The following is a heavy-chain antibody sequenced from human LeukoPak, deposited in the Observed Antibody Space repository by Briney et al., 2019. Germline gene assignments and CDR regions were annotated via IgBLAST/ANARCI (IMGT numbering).Heavy chain of an antibody. CDR3: AIDTDIVVVPAAISLDY. D-gene: IGHD2-2*01. CDR2: IKQDGSEI. CDR1: GFTFSAFW. Sequence: GGSPRLSCAASGFTFSAFWMSWVRQAPGKGLEWVANIKQDGSEIYYVDSVKGRFTVSRDNAKNTLYLQMNSLRAEDTAVYYCAIDTDIVVVPAAISLDYWGQGTLVTVSS. V-gene: IGHV3-7*01. J-gene: IGHJ4*02.